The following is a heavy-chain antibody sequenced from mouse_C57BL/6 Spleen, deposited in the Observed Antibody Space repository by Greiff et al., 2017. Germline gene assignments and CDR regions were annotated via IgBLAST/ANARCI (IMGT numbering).Heavy chain of an antibody. Sequence: EVMLVESGPGMVKPSQSLSLTCTVTGYSITSGYDWHWIRHFPGNKLEWMGYISYSGSTNYNPSLKSRISFTHDTSKNTFFIKVDSVTTEDATTYYCARGEDYWGQGTSGTVSA. V-gene: IGHV3-1*01. CDR2: ISYSGST. CDR1: GYSITSGYD. CDR3: ARGEDY. J-gene: IGHJ4*01.